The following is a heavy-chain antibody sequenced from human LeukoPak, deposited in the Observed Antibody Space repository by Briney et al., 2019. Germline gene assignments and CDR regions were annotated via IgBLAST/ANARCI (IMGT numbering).Heavy chain of an antibody. CDR3: ARGHSTSWYYLDS. Sequence: SETLSLTCTVSGGSIINYYWSWIRQPPGKGLEWIGYISHSESSNYNPSLKNRVTLSVDTSKNQFSLKLRFVTAADTAVYYCARGHSTSWYYLDSWGQGTLVTVPS. CDR1: GGSIINYY. CDR2: ISHSESS. V-gene: IGHV4-59*01. J-gene: IGHJ4*02. D-gene: IGHD6-13*01.